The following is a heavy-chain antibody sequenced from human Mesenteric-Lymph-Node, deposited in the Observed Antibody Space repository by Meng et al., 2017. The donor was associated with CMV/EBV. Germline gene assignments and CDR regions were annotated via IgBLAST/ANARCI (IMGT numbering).Heavy chain of an antibody. CDR3: ARDPSPLGWFDP. CDR1: GGSISSGDYY. D-gene: IGHD3-10*01. Sequence: SETLSLTCTVSGGSISSGDYYWSWIRQPPGKGLEWIGYIYYSGSTYYNPSLKSRVTISVDTSKNQFSLKLSSVTAADTAIYYCARDPSPLGWFDPWGQGTLVTVSS. CDR2: IYYSGST. J-gene: IGHJ5*02. V-gene: IGHV4-30-4*02.